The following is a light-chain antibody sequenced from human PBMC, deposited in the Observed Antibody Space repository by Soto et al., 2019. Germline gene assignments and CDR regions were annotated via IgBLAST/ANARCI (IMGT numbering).Light chain of an antibody. V-gene: IGKV4-1*01. CDR1: QTILYTSNNKKY. CDR3: QQYYSTTYS. J-gene: IGKJ2*01. Sequence: DIVMTQSPASLAVSLGGRATINCKSSQTILYTSNNKKYLAWYQQKAGQPPKLLIYWASTRESGVPDRFSGSGSETDFTLTISNLQPEDVAVSYCQQYYSTTYSFGQGTKLEIK. CDR2: WAS.